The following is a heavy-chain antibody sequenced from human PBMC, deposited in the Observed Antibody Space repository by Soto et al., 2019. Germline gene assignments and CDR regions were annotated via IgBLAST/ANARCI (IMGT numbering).Heavy chain of an antibody. CDR2: IIPMFGTA. J-gene: IGHJ4*02. CDR1: GGTFSTYA. V-gene: IGHV1-69*12. CDR3: ASGIQLWLRRINNGYSG. D-gene: IGHD5-18*01. Sequence: QVQLVQSGAEVKKPESSVKVSCKAPGGTFSTYAISWVRQAPGQGLEWMGGIIPMFGTANYAQRVQDRVTITAEESTNTVYMELSSLRSEDTAVYFCASGIQLWLRRINNGYSGWGQGTLVTVSS.